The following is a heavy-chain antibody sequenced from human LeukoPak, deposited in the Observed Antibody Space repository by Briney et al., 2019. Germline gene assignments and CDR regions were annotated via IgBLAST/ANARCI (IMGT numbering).Heavy chain of an antibody. CDR3: ANLIVGATYSVY. Sequence: PGGSLRLSCAASGFIFSSYGMHWVRQAPGKGLEWVAFIRYDGSKKYYADSVKGRFTISRDNSKNTLYLQMNSLRAEDTAVYYCANLIVGATYSVYWGQGTLVTVSS. CDR2: IRYDGSKK. V-gene: IGHV3-30*02. J-gene: IGHJ4*02. D-gene: IGHD1-26*01. CDR1: GFIFSSYG.